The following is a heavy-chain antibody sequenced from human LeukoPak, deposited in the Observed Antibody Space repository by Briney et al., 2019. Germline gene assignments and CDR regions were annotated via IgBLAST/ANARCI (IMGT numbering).Heavy chain of an antibody. CDR3: ARGYLYNLNKRPYYYYYMDV. V-gene: IGHV1-69*06. D-gene: IGHD1-1*01. CDR2: IIPIFGTA. CDR1: GGTFSSYA. Sequence: GASVKVSCKASGGTFSSYAISWVRQAPGQGLEWMGGIIPIFGTANYAQKFQGRVTITADKSTSTAYMELSSLRSEDTAVYYCARGYLYNLNKRPYYYYYMDVWGKGTTVTVSS. J-gene: IGHJ6*03.